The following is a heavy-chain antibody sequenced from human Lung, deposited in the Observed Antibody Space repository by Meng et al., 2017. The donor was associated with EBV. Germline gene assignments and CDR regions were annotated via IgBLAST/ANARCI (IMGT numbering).Heavy chain of an antibody. V-gene: IGHV3-74*01. J-gene: IGHJ4*02. Sequence: VQLVEYGGALGRPGGSLKLSCEGSGYTFSRYWMHWVHQVPGKGLLWVSRINEHGSITTYADSVKGRFTISRDNAKNTMYLQMNSLRDEDTGVYFCSRDLVGSADSWGQGTLVTVSS. CDR2: INEHGSIT. D-gene: IGHD3-16*01. CDR3: SRDLVGSADS. CDR1: GYTFSRYW.